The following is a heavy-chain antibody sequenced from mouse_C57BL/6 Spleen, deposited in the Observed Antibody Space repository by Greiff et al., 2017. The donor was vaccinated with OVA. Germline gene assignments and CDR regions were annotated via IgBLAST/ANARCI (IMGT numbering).Heavy chain of an antibody. CDR2: IHPNSGST. CDR1: GYTFTSYW. D-gene: IGHD2-3*01. V-gene: IGHV1-64*01. CDR3: AGSDGYCAEFAY. Sequence: QVQLQQPGAELVKPGASVKLSCKASGYTFTSYWMHWVKQRPGQGLEWIGMIHPNSGSTNYNEKFKSKATLTVDKSSSTAYMQLSSLTSEDSAVSYCAGSDGYCAEFAYWGQGTLVTVSA. J-gene: IGHJ3*01.